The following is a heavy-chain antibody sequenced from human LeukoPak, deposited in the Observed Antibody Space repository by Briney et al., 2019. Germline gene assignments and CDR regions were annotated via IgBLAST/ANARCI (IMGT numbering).Heavy chain of an antibody. D-gene: IGHD1-1*01. CDR3: AKAHRGQYNYFDY. J-gene: IGHJ4*02. Sequence: GGSLRLSCAASGFTFSSYGMHWVRQAPGKGLEWVSVIWYDGSNKYYADSVKGRFTISRDNSKNTLYLQKNSLRAEDTAVYYCAKAHRGQYNYFDYWGQGTLVTVSS. CDR2: IWYDGSNK. V-gene: IGHV3-30*02. CDR1: GFTFSSYG.